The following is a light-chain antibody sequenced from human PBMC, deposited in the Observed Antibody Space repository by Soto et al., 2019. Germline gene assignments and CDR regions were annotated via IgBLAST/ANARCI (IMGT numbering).Light chain of an antibody. CDR3: SSYTSTVAYV. CDR1: SSDVGGYNY. CDR2: DVS. V-gene: IGLV2-14*03. Sequence: QSALTQPASVSGSPGQSIAISCIGTSSDVGGYNYVSWYQHHPGKAPKLMIYDVSNRPSGVSDRFSGSKSGDTASLTISGLQAEDEADYYCSSYTSTVAYVFGTGTKLTVL. J-gene: IGLJ1*01.